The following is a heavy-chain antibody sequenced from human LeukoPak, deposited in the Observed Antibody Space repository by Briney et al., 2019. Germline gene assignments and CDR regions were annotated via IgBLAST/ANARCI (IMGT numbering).Heavy chain of an antibody. Sequence: RGSLRPSCPASTLILTNNYMNCVRQVEGKGLEWVSIIYNGGGTYYADSVKARLPISRDNSNNPMYLEMNSLRPDDTAVYYCARGCYDERGGYCPFDYWGPGTLVTVSS. CDR2: IYNGGGT. CDR3: ARGCYDERGGYCPFDY. J-gene: IGHJ4*02. D-gene: IGHD3-22*01. V-gene: IGHV3-53*01. CDR1: TLILTNNY.